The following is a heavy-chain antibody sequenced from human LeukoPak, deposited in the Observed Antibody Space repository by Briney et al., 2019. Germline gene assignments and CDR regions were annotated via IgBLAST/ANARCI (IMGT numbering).Heavy chain of an antibody. V-gene: IGHV4-31*03. D-gene: IGHD2-2*01. J-gene: IGHJ4*02. Sequence: SETLSLTCTVSAGSINSGGYFWTWVRQHPGEGLEWIGYIWNRGNSYYNPSLSSRVIISADSSKSTFSLKLSSVTAADTAVYYCARYHCGSTYCPGVDFYGQGTLVTVSS. CDR3: ARYHCGSTYCPGVDF. CDR1: AGSINSGGYF. CDR2: IWNRGNS.